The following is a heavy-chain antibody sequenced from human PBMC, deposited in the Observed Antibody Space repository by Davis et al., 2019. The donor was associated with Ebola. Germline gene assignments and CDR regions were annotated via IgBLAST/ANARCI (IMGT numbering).Heavy chain of an antibody. V-gene: IGHV5-51*01. Sequence: GESLKISCKASGYSFTTHWIAWVRQMPGKGLEWMGIIYPDDSDTRYSPSFQGQVTMSVDKSTNTAYLQWRSLKASDTAMYYCARQQVAGYSGFDFWGQGAQVTVFS. J-gene: IGHJ4*02. CDR3: ARQQVAGYSGFDF. CDR2: IYPDDSDT. CDR1: GYSFTTHW. D-gene: IGHD6-19*01.